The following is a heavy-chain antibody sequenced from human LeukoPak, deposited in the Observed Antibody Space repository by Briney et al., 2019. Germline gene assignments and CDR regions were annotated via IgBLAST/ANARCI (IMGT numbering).Heavy chain of an antibody. CDR1: GFTFSSYW. CDR3: ARDNHDSSGYFSWCDY. D-gene: IGHD3-22*01. Sequence: GGSLRLSCAASGFTFSSYWVHWVRQAPGKGLVWVSSISSSSSYIYYADSVKGRFTISRDNAKNSLYLQMNSLRAEDTAVYYCARDNHDSSGYFSWCDYWGQGTLVTVSS. V-gene: IGHV3-21*01. J-gene: IGHJ4*02. CDR2: ISSSSSYI.